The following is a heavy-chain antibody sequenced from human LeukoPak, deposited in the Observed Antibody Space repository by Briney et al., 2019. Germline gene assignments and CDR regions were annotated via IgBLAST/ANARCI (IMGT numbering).Heavy chain of an antibody. V-gene: IGHV3-53*01. CDR3: ARDTGTIYCSAGRCYSAYFDY. J-gene: IGHJ4*02. CDR2: IYTGGST. CDR1: GFTVNTNY. Sequence: PGGSLRLSCAASGFTVNTNYMSWVRQAPGKGLEWVSVIYTGGSTYYADSVKGRFTISRDNSKNTLYLQMNSLRAEDTAVYYCARDTGTIYCSAGRCYSAYFDYWGQGTLVTVSS. D-gene: IGHD2-15*01.